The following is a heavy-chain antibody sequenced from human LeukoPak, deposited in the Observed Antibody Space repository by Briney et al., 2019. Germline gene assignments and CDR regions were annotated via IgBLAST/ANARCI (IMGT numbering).Heavy chain of an antibody. CDR2: IYYSGST. CDR1: GGSISSYY. V-gene: IGHV4-59*08. J-gene: IGHJ4*02. D-gene: IGHD5-12*01. CDR3: AGASGYGHFDY. Sequence: SETLSLTCTVSGGSISSYYWSWIRQPPGKGLEWIGYIYYSGSTSYNPSLKSRLTISVDTSKDQFSLKLNSVTAADTAVYYCAGASGYGHFDYWGQGTLVTVSS.